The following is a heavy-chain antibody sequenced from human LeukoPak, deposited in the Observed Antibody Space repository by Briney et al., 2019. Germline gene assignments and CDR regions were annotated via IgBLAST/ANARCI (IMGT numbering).Heavy chain of an antibody. CDR2: INSSGGST. CDR3: VKGQGEYTRLSFDY. V-gene: IGHV3-23*01. CDR1: GFTFSNYA. J-gene: IGHJ4*02. Sequence: GGSLRLSCAASGFTFSNYAMNWVRQAPGKGLEWVSVINSSGGSTYYADSVKGRFTISRDYSKNTLYLQMNSLRAEDTAIYYCVKGQGEYTRLSFDYWGQGSLVTVSS. D-gene: IGHD3-16*02.